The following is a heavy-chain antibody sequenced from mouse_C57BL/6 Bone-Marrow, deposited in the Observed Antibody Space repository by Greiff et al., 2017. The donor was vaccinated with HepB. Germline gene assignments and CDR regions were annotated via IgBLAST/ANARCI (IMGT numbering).Heavy chain of an antibody. V-gene: IGHV1-52*01. CDR1: GYTFTSYW. D-gene: IGHD1-1*01. CDR3: ARRITTAHWYFDV. J-gene: IGHJ1*03. Sequence: QVQLKESGAELVRPGSSVKLSCKASGYTFTSYWMHWVKQRPIQGLEWIGNIDPSDSETHYNQKFKDKATLTVDKSSSTAYMQLSSLTSEDSAVYYCARRITTAHWYFDVWGTGTTVTVSS. CDR2: IDPSDSET.